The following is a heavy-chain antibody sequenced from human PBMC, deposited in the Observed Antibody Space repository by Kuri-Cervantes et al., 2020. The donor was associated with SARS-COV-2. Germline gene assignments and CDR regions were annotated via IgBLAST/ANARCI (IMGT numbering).Heavy chain of an antibody. V-gene: IGHV3-23*01. CDR3: ARDLLLVYYYMDV. J-gene: IGHJ6*03. Sequence: GGSLRLSCAASGFNFGNYAMTWVRQAPGKGLEWVSFISANGGRTYYADSVKGRFTISRDNSKNTLYLQMNSLRAEDTAVYYCARDLLLVYYYMDVWGKGTTVTVSS. D-gene: IGHD2-21*01. CDR2: ISANGGRT. CDR1: GFNFGNYA.